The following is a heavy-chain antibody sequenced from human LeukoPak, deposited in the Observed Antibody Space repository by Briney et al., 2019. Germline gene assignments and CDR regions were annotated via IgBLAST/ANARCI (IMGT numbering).Heavy chain of an antibody. CDR1: GYTFTGYY. J-gene: IGHJ4*02. Sequence: EASVKVSCKASGYTFTGYYMHWVRQAPGQGLEWMGWISAYNGNTNYAQKLQGRVTMTTDTSTSTAYMELRSLRSDDTAVYYCARDSRRAMILGYYFDYWGQGTLVTVSS. V-gene: IGHV1-18*04. D-gene: IGHD3-22*01. CDR3: ARDSRRAMILGYYFDY. CDR2: ISAYNGNT.